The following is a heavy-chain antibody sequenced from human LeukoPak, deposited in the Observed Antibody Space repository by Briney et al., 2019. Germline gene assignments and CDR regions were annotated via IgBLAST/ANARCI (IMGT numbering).Heavy chain of an antibody. CDR1: GGSFSGYY. Sequence: PSETLSLTCAVYGGSFSGYYWSWIRQPPGKGLEWIGEINHSGSTNYNPSLKSRVTISVDTSKNQFSLKLSSVTAADTAVYYCARGWVYCSSTSCHRNYYYYGMDVWGQGTTVTVSS. V-gene: IGHV4-34*01. J-gene: IGHJ6*02. CDR3: ARGWVYCSSTSCHRNYYYYGMDV. D-gene: IGHD2-2*02. CDR2: INHSGST.